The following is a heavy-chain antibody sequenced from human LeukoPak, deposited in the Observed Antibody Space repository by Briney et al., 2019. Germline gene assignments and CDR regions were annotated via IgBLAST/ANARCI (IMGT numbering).Heavy chain of an antibody. D-gene: IGHD1-26*01. Sequence: PSETLSLTCTVSGVSISSYYWSWIRQPAGKGLEWIVRIYSGGSTNSNPPLKSRVTMSVDSSNNQFSLKLSSVTAADPAVFYCARENTGSYREFDYWGQGTLVTVSS. CDR2: IYSGGST. CDR1: GVSISSYY. J-gene: IGHJ4*02. CDR3: ARENTGSYREFDY. V-gene: IGHV4-4*07.